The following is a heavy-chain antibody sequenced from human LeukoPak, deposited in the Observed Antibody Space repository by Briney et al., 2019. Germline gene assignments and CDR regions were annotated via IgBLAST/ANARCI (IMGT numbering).Heavy chain of an antibody. Sequence: PSETLSLTCAVYGGSFSGYYWSWIRQPPGKGLEWIGEINHSGSTNYNPSLKSRVTISVDTSKNQFSLKLSSVTAAATAVYYCARWDILTGYQHWGQGTLVTVSS. CDR1: GGSFSGYY. V-gene: IGHV4-34*01. CDR3: ARWDILTGYQH. D-gene: IGHD3-9*01. J-gene: IGHJ4*02. CDR2: INHSGST.